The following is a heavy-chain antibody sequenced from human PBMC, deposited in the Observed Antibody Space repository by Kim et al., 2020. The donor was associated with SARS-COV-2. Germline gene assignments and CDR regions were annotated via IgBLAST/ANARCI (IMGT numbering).Heavy chain of an antibody. CDR1: GFTFSSYA. J-gene: IGHJ4*02. V-gene: IGHV3-23*01. D-gene: IGHD3-22*01. CDR3: AKVPLVVVAPRYYFDY. Sequence: LSLTCAASGFTFSSYAMSWVRQAPGKGLEWVSAISGSGGSTYYADSVKGRFTISRDNSKNTLYLQMNSLRAEDTAVYYCAKVPLVVVAPRYYFDYWGQGTLVTVSS. CDR2: ISGSGGST.